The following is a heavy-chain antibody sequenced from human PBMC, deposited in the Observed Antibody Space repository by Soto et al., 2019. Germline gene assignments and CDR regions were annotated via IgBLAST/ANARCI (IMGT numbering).Heavy chain of an antibody. CDR3: ARRLSGYSSGWYAGWFDP. CDR1: GYSFTSWW. J-gene: IGHJ5*02. CDR2: IYPGDSDT. D-gene: IGHD6-19*01. Sequence: GESLKISCKGSGYSFTSWWIGWVRQMPGKGLEWMGIIYPGDSDTRYSLSFQGQVTISADKSISTAYLQWSSLKASDTAMYYCARRLSGYSSGWYAGWFDPWGQGTLVTVSS. V-gene: IGHV5-51*01.